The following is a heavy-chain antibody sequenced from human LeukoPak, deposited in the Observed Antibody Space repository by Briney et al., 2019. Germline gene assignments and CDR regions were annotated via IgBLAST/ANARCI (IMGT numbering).Heavy chain of an antibody. CDR1: GYTFTGYY. CDR2: INPNSGGT. Sequence: GASVKVSCKASGYTFTGYYMHWVRQAPGQGLEWMGRINPNSGGTNYAQKFQGRVTMTRDTSISTAYMELSRLRSEDTAVYYCARGALYDFWSGYYGYWGQGTLVTVSS. D-gene: IGHD3-3*01. CDR3: ARGALYDFWSGYYGY. J-gene: IGHJ4*02. V-gene: IGHV1-2*06.